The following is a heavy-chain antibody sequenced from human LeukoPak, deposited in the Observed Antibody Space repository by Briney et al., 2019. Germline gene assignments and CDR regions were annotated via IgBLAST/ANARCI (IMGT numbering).Heavy chain of an antibody. CDR1: GGSISSYY. J-gene: IGHJ4*02. CDR2: IYYSGST. CDR3: ARGLAAMVSDY. V-gene: IGHV4-59*12. Sequence: PETLSLTCTVSGGSISSYYWSWIRQPPGKGLEWIGYIYYSGSTNYNPSLKSRVTISVDTSKNQFSLKLSSVTAADTAVYYCARGLAAMVSDYWGQGTLVTVSS. D-gene: IGHD5-18*01.